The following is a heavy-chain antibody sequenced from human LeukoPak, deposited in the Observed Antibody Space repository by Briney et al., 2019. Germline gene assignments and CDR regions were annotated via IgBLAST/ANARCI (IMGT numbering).Heavy chain of an antibody. J-gene: IGHJ4*02. V-gene: IGHV3-23*01. CDR2: LRGDGET. Sequence: PGGSLRLPCVASGFIFRDYAMSWVRHAPAGGLEWVSSLRGDGETFYTDSVKGRFTLSRDHSRNTVYLQLSNLRVEGTAVYYCAKASWVSSADAVLWGQGTLVTVS. CDR1: GFIFRDYA. CDR3: AKASWVSSADAVL. D-gene: IGHD3-16*01.